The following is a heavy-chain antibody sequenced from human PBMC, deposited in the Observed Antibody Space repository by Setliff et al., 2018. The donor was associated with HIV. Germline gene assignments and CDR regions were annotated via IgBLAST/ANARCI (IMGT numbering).Heavy chain of an antibody. CDR1: GDSISASY. J-gene: IGHJ4*02. V-gene: IGHV4-59*01. CDR3: TKGRLGQADY. Sequence: NPSETLSLTCAVSGDSISASYWNWIRQFPGGGLEWIGYIYYSGSTKYNPSLKRRVAISIDKSRKYFSLKLPSVTAADTAMYFCTKGRLGQADYWGQGTLVTVSS. CDR2: IYYSGST. D-gene: IGHD4-17*01.